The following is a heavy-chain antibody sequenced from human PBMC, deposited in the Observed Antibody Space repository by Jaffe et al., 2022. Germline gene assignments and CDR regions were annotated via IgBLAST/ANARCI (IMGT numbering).Heavy chain of an antibody. V-gene: IGHV3-48*03. CDR1: GFTFSSYE. D-gene: IGHD7-27*01. Sequence: EVQLVESGGGLVQPGGSLRLSCVASGFTFSSYEMNWVRQAPGKGLEWLSYISGSSGTIDYADSVKGRFTISRDNAKNSLYLRMNSLRAEDTALYYCTRTLPNWGSGYYMDVWGKGSTVIVSS. CDR2: ISGSSGTI. J-gene: IGHJ6*03. CDR3: TRTLPNWGSGYYMDV.